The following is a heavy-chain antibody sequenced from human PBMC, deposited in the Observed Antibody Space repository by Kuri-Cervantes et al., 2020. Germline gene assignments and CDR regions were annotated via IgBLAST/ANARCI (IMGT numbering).Heavy chain of an antibody. CDR2: IRRKTDGGTT. CDR3: TSYSKGYRYYYYYMDV. J-gene: IGHJ6*03. CDR1: GFTVTDAW. Sequence: GESLKISCAVSGFTVTDAWMSWVRQAPGKGLEWVGRIRRKTDGGTTDYAAPVKGRFTISRDDSKNTLYLQMNSLKTEDTAVYYCTSYSKGYRYYYYYMDVWGKGTAVTVSS. D-gene: IGHD3-16*02. V-gene: IGHV3-15*01.